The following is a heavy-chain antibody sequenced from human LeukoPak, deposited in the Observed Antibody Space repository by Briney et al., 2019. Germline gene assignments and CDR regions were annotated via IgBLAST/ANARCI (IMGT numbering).Heavy chain of an antibody. Sequence: SETLSLTCTVSGGSISSSSYYWGWIRQPPGKGLEWIGGIYYSGSTYYNPSLKSRVTISVDTSKNPFSLKLSSVTAADTAVYYCARRAYCSSTSCYGNWYFDLWGRGTLVTVSS. CDR3: ARRAYCSSTSCYGNWYFDL. V-gene: IGHV4-39*01. J-gene: IGHJ2*01. CDR1: GGSISSSSYY. CDR2: IYYSGST. D-gene: IGHD2-2*01.